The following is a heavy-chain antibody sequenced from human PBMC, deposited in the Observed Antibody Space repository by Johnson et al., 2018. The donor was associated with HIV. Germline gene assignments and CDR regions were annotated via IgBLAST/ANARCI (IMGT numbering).Heavy chain of an antibody. J-gene: IGHJ3*02. CDR2: IYSGGTT. V-gene: IGHV3-66*02. D-gene: IGHD5-24*01. Sequence: VQLVESGGGLVQPGGSLRLSCAASGFTVSSNYMSWVRQAPGKGLEWVSVIYSGGTTHYADSVKGRSTISRDNSKNTLYLQMNSLRAEDTAVYYCARDWGGQRWQQFFDAFDTWGQGTMVTVSS. CDR3: ARDWGGQRWQQFFDAFDT. CDR1: GFTVSSNY.